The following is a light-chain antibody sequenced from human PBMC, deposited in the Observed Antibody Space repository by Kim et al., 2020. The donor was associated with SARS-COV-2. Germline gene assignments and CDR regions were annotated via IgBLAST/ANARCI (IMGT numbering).Light chain of an antibody. V-gene: IGLV2-14*01. CDR1: SSDVGGYNY. CDR3: SSYTSSSTYV. Sequence: QSALTQPASVSGSPGQSITISCIGTSSDVGGYNYVSWYQQHPGKTPKLMIYDVNKRPSGVSNRFSGSKSGNTASLTISGLQAEDEADYHCSSYTSSSTYVFGTGTKVTVL. J-gene: IGLJ1*01. CDR2: DVN.